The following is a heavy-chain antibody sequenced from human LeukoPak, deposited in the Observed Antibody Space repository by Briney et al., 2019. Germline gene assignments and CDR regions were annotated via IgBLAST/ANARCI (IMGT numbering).Heavy chain of an antibody. J-gene: IGHJ4*02. Sequence: ASVKVSCKVSGYTLTELSMHWVRQAPGKGLEWMGGFDPEDGETIYAQKFQGRVTMTEDTSTDTAYMELSSLRPEDTAVYYCATETPPHYYDSSGYYNYWGQGTLVTVSS. D-gene: IGHD3-22*01. CDR3: ATETPPHYYDSSGYYNY. V-gene: IGHV1-24*01. CDR1: GYTLTELS. CDR2: FDPEDGET.